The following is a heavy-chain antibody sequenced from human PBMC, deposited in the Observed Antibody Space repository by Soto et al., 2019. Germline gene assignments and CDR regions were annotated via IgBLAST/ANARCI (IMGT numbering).Heavy chain of an antibody. V-gene: IGHV3-23*01. CDR1: GFTFSSYA. Sequence: EVQLLESGGGLVQPGGSLRLSCAASGFTFSSYAMSWVRQAPGKGLEWVSAISGSGGSTYYADSVKGRFTISRDNSKNTLYRQMNSLRAEDTAVYYCAKDYTVTPYRYYFDYWGQGTLVTVSS. J-gene: IGHJ4*02. CDR2: ISGSGGST. CDR3: AKDYTVTPYRYYFDY. D-gene: IGHD4-17*01.